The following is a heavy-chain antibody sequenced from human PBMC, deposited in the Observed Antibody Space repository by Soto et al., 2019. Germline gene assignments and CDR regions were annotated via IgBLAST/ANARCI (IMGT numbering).Heavy chain of an antibody. CDR1: GGTFSSYA. Sequence: SVKVSCKASGGTFSSYAISWVRQAPGQGXEWMGGIIPIFGTANYAQKFQGRVTITADESTSTAYMELSSLRSEDTAVYYCARDSHPYYYDSSGYRGFPLPNYFDYCGQGTLLTVS. V-gene: IGHV1-69*13. D-gene: IGHD3-22*01. CDR3: ARDSHPYYYDSSGYRGFPLPNYFDY. J-gene: IGHJ4*02. CDR2: IIPIFGTA.